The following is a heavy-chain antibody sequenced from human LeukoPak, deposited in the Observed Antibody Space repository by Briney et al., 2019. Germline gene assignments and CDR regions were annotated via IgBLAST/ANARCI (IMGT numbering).Heavy chain of an antibody. CDR1: GYTFTGYY. D-gene: IGHD3-16*01. CDR2: ISPNSGGT. V-gene: IGHV1-2*02. Sequence: GASVKVSCKASGYTFTGYYMHWVRQAPGQGLEWMGWISPNSGGTNYAQNFQGRVTMTRDTSISTAYMELSRLRSDDTAVYYCARESSVLSTFYYYMDVWGKGTTVTVSS. CDR3: ARESSVLSTFYYYMDV. J-gene: IGHJ6*03.